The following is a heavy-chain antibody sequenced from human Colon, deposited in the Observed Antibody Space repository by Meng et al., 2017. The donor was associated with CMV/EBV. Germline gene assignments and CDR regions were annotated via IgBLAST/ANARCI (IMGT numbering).Heavy chain of an antibody. CDR1: GFSFSNYA. J-gene: IGHJ4*02. Sequence: EVQLLESGGGLVQPGGSLRLSCAGSGFSFSNYAMTWVRQAPGKGLEWVSVISGSADDTCYADSVKGRFTISRDNSKNTLYLQMSRLRGDDTAVYYCAKGLHKWNSLFDYSGQGTLVTVSS. V-gene: IGHV3-23*01. D-gene: IGHD1-7*01. CDR3: AKGLHKWNSLFDY. CDR2: ISGSADDT.